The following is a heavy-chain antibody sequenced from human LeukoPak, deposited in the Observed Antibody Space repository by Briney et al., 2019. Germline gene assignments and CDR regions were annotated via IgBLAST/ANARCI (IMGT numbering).Heavy chain of an antibody. J-gene: IGHJ4*02. D-gene: IGHD3-3*01. CDR2: FDPEDGET. CDR3: ASSRRITIFGVVRYFDY. V-gene: IGHV1-24*01. Sequence: GASVKVSCKVSGYTLTELSMHWVRQAPGKGLEWMGGFDPEDGETIYAQKFQGRVTMTEDTSTDTAYMELSSLRSEDTVVYYCASSRRITIFGVVRYFDYWGQGTLVTVSS. CDR1: GYTLTELS.